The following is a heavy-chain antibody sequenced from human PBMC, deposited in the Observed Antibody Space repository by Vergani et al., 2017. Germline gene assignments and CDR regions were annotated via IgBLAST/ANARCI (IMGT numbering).Heavy chain of an antibody. CDR2: IYHSGST. V-gene: IGHV4-30-2*01. CDR1: GGPISSGGYS. CDR3: ARGHYDFWSGYPPLDY. Sequence: QLQLQESGSGLVKPSQTLSLTCAVSGGPISSGGYSWSWIRQPPGKGREWIGYIYHSGSTYYNPSLKSRVTISVDTSKNQFSLKLSSVTAADTAEYYCARGHYDFWSGYPPLDYWGQGTLVTVSS. J-gene: IGHJ4*02. D-gene: IGHD3-3*01.